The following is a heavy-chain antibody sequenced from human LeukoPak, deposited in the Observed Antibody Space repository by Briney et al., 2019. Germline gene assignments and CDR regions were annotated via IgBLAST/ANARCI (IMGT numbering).Heavy chain of an antibody. CDR3: ATETIGRHYDY. D-gene: IGHD1-14*01. J-gene: IGHJ4*02. V-gene: IGHV3-21*01. CDR1: GFTFSSCG. CDR2: IGPTGTDR. Sequence: GGSLRLSCAASGFTFSSCGFNWVRQAPGKGLEWVSSIGPTGTDRYYADSVGGRFTISRDNAKNSMYLQMDSLRDEDTAVYYCATETIGRHYDYWGQGTLLTVSS.